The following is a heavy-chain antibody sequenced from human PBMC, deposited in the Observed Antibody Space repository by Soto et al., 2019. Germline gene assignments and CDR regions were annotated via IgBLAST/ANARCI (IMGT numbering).Heavy chain of an antibody. CDR2: ISAYNGNT. J-gene: IGHJ6*03. V-gene: IGHV1-18*01. CDR1: GYTFTSYG. CDR3: ARTGARYSSSWAPPYYYYYMDV. D-gene: IGHD6-13*01. Sequence: GSPVKVSCQPFGYTFTSYGTSWVRQAPGQGLEWMGWISAYNGNTNYAQKLQGRVTMTTDTSTSTAYMELRSLRSDDTAVYYCARTGARYSSSWAPPYYYYYMDVWGKGTTVTVSS.